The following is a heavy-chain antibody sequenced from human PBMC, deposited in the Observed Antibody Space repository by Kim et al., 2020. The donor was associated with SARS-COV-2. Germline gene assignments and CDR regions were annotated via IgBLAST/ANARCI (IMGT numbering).Heavy chain of an antibody. J-gene: IGHJ5*02. V-gene: IGHV5-51*01. CDR1: GYSFTSYW. D-gene: IGHD3-9*01. Sequence: GESLKISCKGSGYSFTSYWIGWVRQMPGKGLEWMGIIYPGDSDTRYSPSFQGQVNISADKSISTAYLQWSSLKASDTAMYYCARQGDILTGYFMSGDWFDPWGQGTLVTVSS. CDR3: ARQGDILTGYFMSGDWFDP. CDR2: IYPGDSDT.